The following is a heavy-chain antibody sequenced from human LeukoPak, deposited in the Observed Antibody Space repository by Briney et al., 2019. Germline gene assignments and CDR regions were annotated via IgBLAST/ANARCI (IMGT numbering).Heavy chain of an antibody. J-gene: IGHJ5*02. Sequence: ASVKVSCKASGYTFTCYGISWVRQAPGQGLEWMGWISTYNGNTNYARKLQGRVTMTTDTSTSTAYMELRSLRSDDTAVYYCARNYGIAAAGTVWFDPWGQGTLVTVSS. CDR3: ARNYGIAAAGTVWFDP. V-gene: IGHV1-18*01. CDR2: ISTYNGNT. D-gene: IGHD6-13*01. CDR1: GYTFTCYG.